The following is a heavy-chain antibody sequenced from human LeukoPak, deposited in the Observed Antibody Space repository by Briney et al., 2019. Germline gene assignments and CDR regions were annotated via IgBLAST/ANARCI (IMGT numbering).Heavy chain of an antibody. V-gene: IGHV4-39*01. D-gene: IGHD3-10*01. CDR2: IYYSGST. CDR1: GGSISSSSYY. Sequence: SETLSLTCTVSGGSISSSSYYWGWIRQPPGKGLEWIGSIYYSGSTCYNPSLKSRVTISVDTSKNQFSLKLSSVTAADTAVYYCARLSAPVRGVSDYWGQGTLVTVSS. J-gene: IGHJ4*02. CDR3: ARLSAPVRGVSDY.